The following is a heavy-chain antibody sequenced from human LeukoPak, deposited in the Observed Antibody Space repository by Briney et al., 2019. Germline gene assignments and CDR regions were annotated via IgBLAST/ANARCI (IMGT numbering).Heavy chain of an antibody. CDR3: ARVAAVTDDAFDI. CDR2: IKQDGSEK. D-gene: IGHD6-13*01. J-gene: IGHJ3*02. Sequence: PGGSLRLSCAASGFTFNGYWMSWVRQAQGKGLEWVANIKQDGSEKYYVDSVKGRFTISRDNAKNSLYLQMNSLRAEDTAVYYCARVAAVTDDAFDIWGQGTMVTVSS. V-gene: IGHV3-7*01. CDR1: GFTFNGYW.